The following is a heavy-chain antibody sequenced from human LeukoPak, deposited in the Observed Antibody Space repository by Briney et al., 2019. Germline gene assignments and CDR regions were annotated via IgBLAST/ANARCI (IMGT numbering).Heavy chain of an antibody. CDR1: GFTVSSNY. J-gene: IGHJ4*02. D-gene: IGHD3-22*01. CDR3: AGSGYWGYFDY. Sequence: GGSLRLSCAASGFTVSSNYMSWVRQAPGKGLEWVSIIYNDGSTHYADSVKGRFTISRDNSKNTLYLQMNSLRAEDTAMYYCAGSGYWGYFDYWGQGTLVTVSS. V-gene: IGHV3-53*01. CDR2: IYNDGST.